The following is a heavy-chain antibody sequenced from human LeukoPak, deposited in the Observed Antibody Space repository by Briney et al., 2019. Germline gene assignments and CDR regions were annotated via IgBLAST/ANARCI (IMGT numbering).Heavy chain of an antibody. Sequence: GESLEISCKGAGYIFSDFWIVWVRQVPGQGLEGMGIIYPGDSDTRYSPSFQGQVTISADKSISTAYLQWSSLKASDTAMYYCARSWAMAQNLDSWGQGTLVTVSS. CDR3: ARSWAMAQNLDS. J-gene: IGHJ4*02. CDR2: IYPGDSDT. D-gene: IGHD5-18*01. CDR1: GYIFSDFW. V-gene: IGHV5-51*01.